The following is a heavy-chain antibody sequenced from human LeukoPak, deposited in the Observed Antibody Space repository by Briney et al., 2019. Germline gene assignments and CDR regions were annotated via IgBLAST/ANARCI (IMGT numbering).Heavy chain of an antibody. J-gene: IGHJ4*02. V-gene: IGHV1-69*06. D-gene: IGHD6-19*01. Sequence: SVKVSCKSSGGTFSNSGFTWVRQAPGQGLEWMGVIFLRIRSPPYAQRFQDRMTITADRSANITYLDLTGLTSDDTAVYYCARGSSGSHTLDDWGQGTLVVVSS. CDR1: GGTFSNSG. CDR2: IFLRIRSP. CDR3: ARGSSGSHTLDD.